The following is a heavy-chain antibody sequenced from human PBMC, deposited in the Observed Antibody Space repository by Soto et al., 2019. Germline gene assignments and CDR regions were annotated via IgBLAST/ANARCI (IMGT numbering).Heavy chain of an antibody. J-gene: IGHJ5*02. CDR3: ARHNSQWPNWFDP. D-gene: IGHD1-1*01. CDR2: ISAYDGNT. CDR1: GYTFTSYG. Sequence: QVQQVQSGAEVKRPGASAKVSCKASGYTFTSYGISWVRQAPGQGLEWMGWISAYDGNTNYAQKFQGRVTMTTDTSTSTAYMELRSLRSDDTAVYYRARHNSQWPNWFDPWGQGTLVTVSS. V-gene: IGHV1-18*01.